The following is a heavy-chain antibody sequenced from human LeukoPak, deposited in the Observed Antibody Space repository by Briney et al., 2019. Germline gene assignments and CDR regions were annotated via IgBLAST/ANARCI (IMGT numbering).Heavy chain of an antibody. Sequence: SETLSLTCTVSGVSISSYYWSWIRQPPGKGLEWIGYIYYSGSTNYNPSLKSRVTISVDTSKNQFSLKLNSVTAADTAVYYCARHYGPWGQGTLVTVSS. CDR2: IYYSGST. D-gene: IGHD3-10*01. CDR3: ARHYGP. CDR1: GVSISSYY. V-gene: IGHV4-59*08. J-gene: IGHJ5*02.